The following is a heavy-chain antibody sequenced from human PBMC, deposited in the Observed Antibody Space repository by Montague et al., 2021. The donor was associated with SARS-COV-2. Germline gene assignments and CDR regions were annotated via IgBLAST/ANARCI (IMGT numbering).Heavy chain of an antibody. V-gene: IGHV4-39*01. J-gene: IGHJ4*02. CDR3: ARFPYYYDSSGSFDY. CDR1: GGSISSSSYY. D-gene: IGHD3-22*01. CDR2: IYYSGST. Sequence: SETPSLTCTVSGGSISSSSYYWGWIRQPPGKGLEWIGSIYYSGSTYYNPSLKSRVTISVDTSKNQFSLKLSSVTAADTAVYYCARFPYYYDSSGSFDYWGQGTLVTVSS.